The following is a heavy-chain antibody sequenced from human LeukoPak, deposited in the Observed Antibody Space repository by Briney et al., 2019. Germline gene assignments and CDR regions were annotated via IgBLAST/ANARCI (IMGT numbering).Heavy chain of an antibody. CDR3: ARDLAGATFKGFDY. D-gene: IGHD1-26*01. CDR1: GFTFSDHY. Sequence: GGSLRLSCAASGFTFSDHYMDWVRQAPGKGLEWIGRIKNRANSFTTVYAASVKGRFTISRDDSKSSLYLQMNSLRAEDTAVYYCARDLAGATFKGFDYWGQGTLVTVSS. J-gene: IGHJ4*02. V-gene: IGHV3-72*01. CDR2: IKNRANSFTT.